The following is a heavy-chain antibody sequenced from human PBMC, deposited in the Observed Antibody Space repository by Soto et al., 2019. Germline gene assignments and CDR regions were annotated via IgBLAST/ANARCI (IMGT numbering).Heavy chain of an antibody. Sequence: EVQLLESGGDLVQPGGSLRLSCAASGFTFSNFAMSWVRQAPGKGLEWVSVISGGGGTTYYAGSVKGRFTISRDNSKNTLYLQMGSLRAEDTALYYCAKAMSTPSRPRNYFDYWGQGTLVTVSS. V-gene: IGHV3-23*01. D-gene: IGHD6-6*01. J-gene: IGHJ4*02. CDR1: GFTFSNFA. CDR3: AKAMSTPSRPRNYFDY. CDR2: ISGGGGTT.